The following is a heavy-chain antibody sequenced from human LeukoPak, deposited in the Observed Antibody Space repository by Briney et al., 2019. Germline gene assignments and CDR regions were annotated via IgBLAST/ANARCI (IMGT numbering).Heavy chain of an antibody. Sequence: GGSLRLSCAASGFTFDDYGMSWVRQAPGKGLEWVSGINWNGGSTGYADSVKGRFTISRDNAKNSLYLQMNSLRTEDTALYYCARRRVTLVRGVDITSYYFDYWGQGTLVIVSS. CDR1: GFTFDDYG. D-gene: IGHD3-10*01. V-gene: IGHV3-20*04. J-gene: IGHJ4*02. CDR3: ARRRVTLVRGVDITSYYFDY. CDR2: INWNGGST.